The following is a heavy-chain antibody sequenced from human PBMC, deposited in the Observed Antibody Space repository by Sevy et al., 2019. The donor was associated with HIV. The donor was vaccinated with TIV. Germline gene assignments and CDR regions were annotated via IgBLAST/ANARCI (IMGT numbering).Heavy chain of an antibody. CDR1: GFTFSRYA. D-gene: IGHD4-17*01. CDR3: AKDDCGDYCSLAY. J-gene: IGHJ4*02. Sequence: GGSLRLSCAASGFTFSRYAMSWVRQAPGKGLEWVSSVSLSGDITRYADSVKGRFTITRDTSMNTVYLQMNSLRADDTALYYWAKDDCGDYCSLAYCGQGTLVTVSS. V-gene: IGHV3-23*01. CDR2: VSLSGDIT.